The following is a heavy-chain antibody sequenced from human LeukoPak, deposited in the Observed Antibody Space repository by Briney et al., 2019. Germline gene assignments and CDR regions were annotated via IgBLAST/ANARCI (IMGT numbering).Heavy chain of an antibody. Sequence: SETLSLTCTVSGGSISSYSWSWIRQPPGKGLEWIGYIYHSGSTYYNPSLKSRVTISVDRSKNQFSLKLSSVTAADTAVYYCAREGELLFFDYWGQGTLVTVSS. CDR1: GGSISSYS. D-gene: IGHD3-10*01. CDR2: IYHSGST. CDR3: AREGELLFFDY. V-gene: IGHV4-30-2*01. J-gene: IGHJ4*02.